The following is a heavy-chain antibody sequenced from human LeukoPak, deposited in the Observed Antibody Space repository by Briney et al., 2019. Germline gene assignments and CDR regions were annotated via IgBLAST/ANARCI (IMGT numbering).Heavy chain of an antibody. V-gene: IGHV3-30*03. CDR2: ISYDGSNK. D-gene: IGHD3-10*01. CDR3: GRTEYGSGSYSDY. CDR1: GFTFSSYG. Sequence: PGRSLRLSCAASGFTFSSYGMHWVRQAPGKGLEWVAVISYDGSNKYYADSVKGRFTISRDNSKNTLYLQMNSLRAEDTAVYHCGRTEYGSGSYSDYWGQGTLVTVSS. J-gene: IGHJ4*02.